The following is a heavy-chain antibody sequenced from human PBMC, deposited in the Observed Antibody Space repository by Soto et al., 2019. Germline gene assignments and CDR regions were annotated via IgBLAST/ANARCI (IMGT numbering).Heavy chain of an antibody. Sequence: QVQLQESGPGLVKPSETLSLTCTVSGDSISGYHGNWIRQPPGKGVEWIGYIHNSGTTTYNSSIKSRVTISIDTSKKQSSLKVTSVTAADTDVYYCARDPVDGYALFDYWGQGTLVTVSS. V-gene: IGHV4-59*01. D-gene: IGHD5-12*01. CDR2: IHNSGTT. CDR1: GDSISGYH. J-gene: IGHJ4*02. CDR3: ARDPVDGYALFDY.